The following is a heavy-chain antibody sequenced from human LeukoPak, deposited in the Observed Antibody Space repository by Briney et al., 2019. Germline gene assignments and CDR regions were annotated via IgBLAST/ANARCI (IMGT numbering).Heavy chain of an antibody. CDR2: INHSGST. CDR1: GGSFSGYY. J-gene: IGHJ4*02. Sequence: KPSETLSLTCAVYGGSFSGYYWSWIRQPPGKGLEWIGEINHSGSTNYNPSLKSRVTISVDTSKNQLSLKLTSVTAADTAVYFCARSELNDYFKYWGQGILVTVST. D-gene: IGHD3-16*01. CDR3: ARSELNDYFKY. V-gene: IGHV4-34*01.